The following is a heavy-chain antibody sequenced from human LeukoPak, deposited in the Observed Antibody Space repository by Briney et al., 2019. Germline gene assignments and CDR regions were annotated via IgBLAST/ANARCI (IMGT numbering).Heavy chain of an antibody. CDR2: IYPENSDT. Sequence: GESLKISCKGSEYNFASYWIAWVRQMPGRGLEWMGMIYPENSDTRYSPSFQGQVIISADKSINTAYLQWNSLKASDTAMYYCARLRGPEGATPYWGQGTLVTVSS. J-gene: IGHJ4*02. V-gene: IGHV5-51*01. D-gene: IGHD1-26*01. CDR1: EYNFASYW. CDR3: ARLRGPEGATPY.